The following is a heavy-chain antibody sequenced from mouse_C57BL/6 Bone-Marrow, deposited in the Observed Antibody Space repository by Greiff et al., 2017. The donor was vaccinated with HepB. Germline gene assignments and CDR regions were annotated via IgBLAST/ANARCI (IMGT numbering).Heavy chain of an antibody. CDR3: ARDYGSSYYFDY. Sequence: QVQLQQSGAELVRPGTSVKVSCKASGYAFTNYLIEWVKQRPGQGLEWIGVINPGSGGTNYNEKFKGKATLTADKSSSTAYMQLSSLTSDDSAVYLCARDYGSSYYFDYWGQGTTLTVSS. D-gene: IGHD1-1*01. V-gene: IGHV1-54*01. CDR1: GYAFTNYL. CDR2: INPGSGGT. J-gene: IGHJ2*01.